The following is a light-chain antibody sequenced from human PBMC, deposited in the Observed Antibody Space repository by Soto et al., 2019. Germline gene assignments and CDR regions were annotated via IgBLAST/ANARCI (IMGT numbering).Light chain of an antibody. J-gene: IGKJ1*01. CDR3: QQYYIYAT. V-gene: IGKV1-5*03. CDR1: QTISNY. Sequence: DIQMPQSPSTLSASVGDRVTITCRASQTISNYLTWYQQRPGKAPTLLIYRSSILQNGVPSRFIGSGSGTEFTLTISSLQPDDFATYYCQQYYIYATFGQGTRV. CDR2: RSS.